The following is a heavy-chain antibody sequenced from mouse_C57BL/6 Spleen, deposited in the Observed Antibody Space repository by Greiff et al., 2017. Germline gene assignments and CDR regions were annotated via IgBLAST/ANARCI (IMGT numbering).Heavy chain of an antibody. CDR3: ARSYYYGSSYDYFDY. Sequence: VQLQQSGAELMKPGASVKLSCKATGYTFTGYWIEWVKQRPGHGLEWIGEILPGSGSTHYNEKFKGKATFTADPSSNTFYMQLSSLTTDDSAIYYCARSYYYGSSYDYFDYWGQGTTLTVSS. J-gene: IGHJ2*01. CDR1: GYTFTGYW. D-gene: IGHD1-1*01. CDR2: ILPGSGST. V-gene: IGHV1-9*01.